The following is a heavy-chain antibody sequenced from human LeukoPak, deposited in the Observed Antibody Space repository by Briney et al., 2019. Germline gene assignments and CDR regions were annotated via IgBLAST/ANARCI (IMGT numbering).Heavy chain of an antibody. V-gene: IGHV4-59*01. J-gene: IGHJ4*02. CDR1: GGSISSYY. CDR3: ARWNPLTGYYILDY. D-gene: IGHD3-9*01. CDR2: IYYSGST. Sequence: SETLSLTCTVSGGSISSYYWSWIRQPPGKGLEWIGYIYYSGSTNYNPSLKSRVTISVDTSKNQFSLKLSSVTAADTAVYYCARWNPLTGYYILDYWGQGTLVTVSS.